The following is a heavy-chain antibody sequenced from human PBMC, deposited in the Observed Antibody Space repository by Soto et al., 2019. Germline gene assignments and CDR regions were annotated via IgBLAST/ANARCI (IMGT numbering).Heavy chain of an antibody. CDR3: ARVGATYYYDSSGYPDFDY. D-gene: IGHD3-22*01. CDR2: ISSSSSYI. Sequence: GGSLRLSCAASGFTFSSYSMNWVRQAPGKGLEWVSSISSSSSYIYYADSVKGRFTISRDNAKNSLYLQMNSLRAEDTAVYYCARVGATYYYDSSGYPDFDYWGQGTLVTVSS. V-gene: IGHV3-21*01. CDR1: GFTFSSYS. J-gene: IGHJ4*02.